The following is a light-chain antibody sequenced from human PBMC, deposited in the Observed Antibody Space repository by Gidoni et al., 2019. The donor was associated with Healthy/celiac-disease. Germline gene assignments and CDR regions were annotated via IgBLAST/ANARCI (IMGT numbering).Light chain of an antibody. CDR3: QQSYSTPLT. CDR1: QSISSY. V-gene: IGKV1-39*01. CDR2: DAS. Sequence: DIQMTPSPSSLSASVGDRVTITCRASQSISSYLDWYQQKPGKAPKLLIYDASSLQSGVPSRFSGSGSGTDFTLTISSLQPEDFATYYCQQSYSTPLTFXGXTKVEIK. J-gene: IGKJ4*01.